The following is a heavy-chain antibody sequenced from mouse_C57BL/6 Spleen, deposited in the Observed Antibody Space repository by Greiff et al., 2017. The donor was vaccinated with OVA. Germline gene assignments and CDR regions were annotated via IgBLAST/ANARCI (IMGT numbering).Heavy chain of an antibody. CDR3: ARGGDGYSFMDY. Sequence: EVMLVESGGGLVKPGGSLKLSCAASGFTFSSYAMSWVRQTPEKRLEWVATISDGGSYTYYPDNVKGRFTISRDNAKNNLYLQMSHLKSEDTAMYYCARGGDGYSFMDYWGQGTSVTVSS. J-gene: IGHJ4*01. D-gene: IGHD2-3*01. CDR1: GFTFSSYA. CDR2: ISDGGSYT. V-gene: IGHV5-4*03.